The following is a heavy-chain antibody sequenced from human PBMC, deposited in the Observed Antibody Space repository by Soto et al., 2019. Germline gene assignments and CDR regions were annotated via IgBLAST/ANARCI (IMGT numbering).Heavy chain of an antibody. V-gene: IGHV3-23*01. Sequence: DVRLLESGGGLVQPGGALRLSCAASGFTFSSYSMSWGRQAPGKGLEWVSTIGTSASTYYGDSVRGRFTISRDNSRNTLYLQMNSLRAEDTAVYYCADLSRYCTSSNCDWGQGTLVNVSS. CDR3: ADLSRYCTSSNCD. J-gene: IGHJ4*02. D-gene: IGHD2-2*01. CDR2: IGTSAST. CDR1: GFTFSSYS.